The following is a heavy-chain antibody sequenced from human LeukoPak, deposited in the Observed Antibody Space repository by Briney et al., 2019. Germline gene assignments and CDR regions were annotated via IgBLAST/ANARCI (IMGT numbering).Heavy chain of an antibody. CDR1: GGSISSHY. CDR3: ARSIAARRGYYYYYMDV. Sequence: PSETLSLTCTVSGGSISSHYWSWIRKPPGKGLEWIGYIYYSGSTNYNPSLKSRVTISVDTSKNQFSLKLSSVTAADTAVYYCARSIAARRGYYYYYMDVWGKGTTVTVSS. D-gene: IGHD6-6*01. J-gene: IGHJ6*03. CDR2: IYYSGST. V-gene: IGHV4-59*11.